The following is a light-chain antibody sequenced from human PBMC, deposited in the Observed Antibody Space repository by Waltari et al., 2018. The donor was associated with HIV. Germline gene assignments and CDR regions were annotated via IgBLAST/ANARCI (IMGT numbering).Light chain of an antibody. CDR1: QNIYYW. CDR3: QQYNTYPLT. J-gene: IGKJ1*01. Sequence: DIQMTQSPSTLSASVGDRVTITCRASQNIYYWVAWYQQKPGKAPKVLINKASNLESGVPSRFGSSGSGTEFTLTISSLQPDDFATYYCQQYNTYPLTFGQGTKVEIK. V-gene: IGKV1-5*03. CDR2: KAS.